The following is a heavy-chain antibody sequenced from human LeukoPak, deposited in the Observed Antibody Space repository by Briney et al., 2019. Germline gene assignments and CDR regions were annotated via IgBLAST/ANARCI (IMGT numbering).Heavy chain of an antibody. D-gene: IGHD2-2*01. CDR1: GYSISSGYY. CDR3: ATVGYCSSTSCWDYYYMDV. J-gene: IGHJ6*03. CDR2: IYHGGST. Sequence: PSETLSLTCTVSGYSISSGYYWGWIRQPPGKGLEWIGSIYHGGSTYYNPSLKSRVTISVDTSKNQFSLKLSSVTAADTAVYYCATVGYCSSTSCWDYYYMDVWGKGTTVTISS. V-gene: IGHV4-38-2*02.